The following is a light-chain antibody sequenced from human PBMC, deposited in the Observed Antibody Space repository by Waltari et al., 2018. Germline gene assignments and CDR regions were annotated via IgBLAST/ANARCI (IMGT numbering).Light chain of an antibody. J-gene: IGLJ2*01. CDR3: SSYAGSSKGV. Sequence: QSALTQPASVSGSPGPSITISCTRTSSDVGTYKRVSRYQQHPGKAPKLMIYAVSKRPSGVSDRFSGSKSGDIASLTISGLQPEDEAEYFCSSYAGSSKGVFGGGTKVTIL. CDR1: SSDVGTYKR. CDR2: AVS. V-gene: IGLV2-23*02.